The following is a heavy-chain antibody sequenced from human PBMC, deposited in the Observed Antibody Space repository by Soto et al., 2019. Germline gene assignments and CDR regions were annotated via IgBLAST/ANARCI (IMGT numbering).Heavy chain of an antibody. J-gene: IGHJ4*02. CDR1: GFTLRTYP. Sequence: QVRLVESGGGVVQPGGSLRLSCAASGFTLRTYPMHWLRKTPGKGLEWLTVLSFDGKVKHYADSVGGRFTISRDISENTLYLQMNSLRGEDTAVYYCARDPLRGSPDYFDHWGQGTLVTVSS. CDR2: LSFDGKVK. V-gene: IGHV3-30*04. D-gene: IGHD1-1*01. CDR3: ARDPLRGSPDYFDH.